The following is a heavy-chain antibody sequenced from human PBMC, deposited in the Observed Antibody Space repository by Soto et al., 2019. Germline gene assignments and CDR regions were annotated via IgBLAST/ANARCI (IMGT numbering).Heavy chain of an antibody. CDR3: ARHSAGPAWYFDL. D-gene: IGHD3-10*01. CDR2: IYYSGNT. CDR1: GGSISGYY. Sequence: PSETLSLTCTVSGGSISGYYWSWLRQAPGKGLEWVGWIYYSGNTNYNPSLKSRVTISVDSSKNQFSLKLRSVTAADTAVYYLARHSAGPAWYFDLWGRGALVIVSS. V-gene: IGHV4-59*08. J-gene: IGHJ2*01.